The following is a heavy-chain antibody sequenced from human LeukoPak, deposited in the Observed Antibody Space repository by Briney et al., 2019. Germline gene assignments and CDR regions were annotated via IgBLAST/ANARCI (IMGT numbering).Heavy chain of an antibody. V-gene: IGHV4-34*01. CDR3: ARLGGYYDSTPGDY. Sequence: SETLSLTCAVYGGSFSGYYWSWIRQPPGKGLEWIGEINHSGSTNYNPSLKSRVTISVDTSKNQFSLKLSSVTAADTAVYYCARLGGYYDSTPGDYWGQGTLVTDSS. J-gene: IGHJ4*02. CDR2: INHSGST. CDR1: GGSFSGYY. D-gene: IGHD3-22*01.